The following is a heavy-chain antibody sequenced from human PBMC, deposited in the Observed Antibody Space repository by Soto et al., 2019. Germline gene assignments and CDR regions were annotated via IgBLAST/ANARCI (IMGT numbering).Heavy chain of an antibody. CDR2: ISYDGSNK. CDR1: GFTFSSYA. J-gene: IGHJ4*02. Sequence: QVQLVESGGGVVQPGRSLRLSCAASGFTFSSYAMHWVRQAPGKGLEWVAVISYDGSNKYYADSVKGRFTISRDNSKNTLYQQMNSRRAEDTAVYYCARDLDPTIVSCFGYWGQGTLVTVSS. D-gene: IGHD3-3*01. CDR3: ARDLDPTIVSCFGY. V-gene: IGHV3-30-3*01.